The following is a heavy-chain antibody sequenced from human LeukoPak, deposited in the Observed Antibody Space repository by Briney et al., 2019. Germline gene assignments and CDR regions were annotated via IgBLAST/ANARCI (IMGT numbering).Heavy chain of an antibody. CDR3: ARGERLGPDY. Sequence: SETLSLTCNVSGASIRSYYWGWVRQSPGKGLEWIGYIYHSGSTNYNPSLRSRVAISVDTSKSQFSLNLNSVTAADTAVYYCARGERLGPDYWGPGTLVTVSS. CDR1: GASIRSYY. V-gene: IGHV4-59*08. J-gene: IGHJ4*02. D-gene: IGHD3-9*01. CDR2: IYHSGST.